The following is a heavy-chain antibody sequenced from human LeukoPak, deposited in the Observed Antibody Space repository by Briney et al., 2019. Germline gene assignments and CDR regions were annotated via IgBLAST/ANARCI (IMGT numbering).Heavy chain of an antibody. CDR3: ARGQGYYFDY. Sequence: ASVKVSCKVSGYTLTELSMHWVRQAPGQGLEWMGRINPNSGGTNYAQKFQGRVTMTRDTSISTAYMELSRLRSDDTAVYYCARGQGYYFDYWGQGTLVTVSS. V-gene: IGHV1-2*06. J-gene: IGHJ4*02. CDR1: GYTLTELS. CDR2: INPNSGGT.